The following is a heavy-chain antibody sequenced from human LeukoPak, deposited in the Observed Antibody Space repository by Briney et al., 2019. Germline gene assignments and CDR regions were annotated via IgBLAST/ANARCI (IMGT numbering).Heavy chain of an antibody. V-gene: IGHV3-23*01. Sequence: PGRSLRLSCAASGFSFDDYAMHWVRHAPGKGLEWVSGISGSGSGTYYADSVKGRFTISRDNSKNTLYLQMNSLRAEDTAVYYCAKPLDSYFIAAAGGVFDIWGQGTMVTVSS. CDR2: ISGSGSGT. CDR3: AKPLDSYFIAAAGGVFDI. D-gene: IGHD6-13*01. J-gene: IGHJ3*02. CDR1: GFSFDDYA.